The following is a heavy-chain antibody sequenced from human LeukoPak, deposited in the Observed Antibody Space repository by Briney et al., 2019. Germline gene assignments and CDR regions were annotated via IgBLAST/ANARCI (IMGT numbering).Heavy chain of an antibody. V-gene: IGHV3-11*04. CDR3: ARHMRLIVAAGTGSKTDAFDI. J-gene: IGHJ3*02. CDR1: GFTFSDYY. CDR2: ISSSGSTI. D-gene: IGHD6-13*01. Sequence: GGSLRLSCAASGFTFSDYYMSWIRQAPGKGLEWVSYISSSGSTIYYADSVKGRFTISRDNTKNSLYLQMNSLRAEDTAVYYCARHMRLIVAAGTGSKTDAFDIWGQGTMVTVSS.